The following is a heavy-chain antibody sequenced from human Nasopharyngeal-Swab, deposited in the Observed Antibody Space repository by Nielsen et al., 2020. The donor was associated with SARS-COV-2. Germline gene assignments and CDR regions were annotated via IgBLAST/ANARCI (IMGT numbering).Heavy chain of an antibody. CDR3: ARVGGIAYYLDC. V-gene: IGHV4-61*02. CDR2: IYTSGST. CDR1: GGSISSGSYY. J-gene: IGHJ4*02. Sequence: SETLSLTCTVSGGSISSGSYYWSWIRQPAGKGLEWIGRIYTSGSTNYNPSLKSRVTISVDTSKTQFTLKLSSVTAAATAVYYCARVGGIAYYLDCWGQGTLVTVSS. D-gene: IGHD1-26*01.